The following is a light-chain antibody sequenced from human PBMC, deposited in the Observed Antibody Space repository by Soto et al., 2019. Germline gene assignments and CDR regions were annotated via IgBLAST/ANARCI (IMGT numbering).Light chain of an antibody. V-gene: IGKV1-39*01. J-gene: IGKJ3*01. CDR3: QQSYSTLFP. CDR1: QSISSY. CDR2: AAS. Sequence: DIQMTQSPSSLSASVGDRVTITCRASQSISSYLNWYQQKPGKAPKLLIYAASSLQSGVPSRFSGSGSGTDFTLTISSLPPEDFATYSCQQSYSTLFPFGPGTKVDIK.